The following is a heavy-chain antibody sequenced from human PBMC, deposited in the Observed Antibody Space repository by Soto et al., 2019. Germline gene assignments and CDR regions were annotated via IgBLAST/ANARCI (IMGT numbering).Heavy chain of an antibody. CDR3: ARGVAARPEAPVDY. CDR2: ISSSSSYI. J-gene: IGHJ4*02. V-gene: IGHV3-21*01. CDR1: GFTFSSYS. Sequence: PGGSLRLSCAASGFTFSSYSMNWVRQAPGKGLEWVSSISSSSSYIYYADSVKGRFTISRDNAKNSLYLQMNSLRAEDTAVYYRARGVAARPEAPVDYWGQGTLVTVSS. D-gene: IGHD6-6*01.